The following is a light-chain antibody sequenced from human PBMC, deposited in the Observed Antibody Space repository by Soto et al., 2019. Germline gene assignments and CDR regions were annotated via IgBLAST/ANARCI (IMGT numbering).Light chain of an antibody. CDR3: QQYGSSHFT. CDR1: QSVSSSY. V-gene: IGKV3-20*01. Sequence: ESVLTQSPGTLSLSPGERATLSCRASQSVSSSYLAWYQQKPGQAPRLLIYGASSRATGIPDRFSGSGSGTDFTLTISRLEPEDFAVYYCQQYGSSHFTFGPGTKVNIK. CDR2: GAS. J-gene: IGKJ3*01.